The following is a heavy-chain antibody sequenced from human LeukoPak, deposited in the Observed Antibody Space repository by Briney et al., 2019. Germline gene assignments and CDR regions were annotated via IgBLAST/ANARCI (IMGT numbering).Heavy chain of an antibody. V-gene: IGHV4-59*01. Sequence: AETLSLTCTASDDSISRDFWPWIRQPPAKGLEWIGYIRYSGRTEYNPSLKSRVTISIQTSKNQFSLKLTSVAAADTAIYYCARLPDVSGWPFDYWGEGILVTVSS. J-gene: IGHJ4*02. D-gene: IGHD6-19*01. CDR2: IRYSGRT. CDR3: ARLPDVSGWPFDY. CDR1: DDSISRDF.